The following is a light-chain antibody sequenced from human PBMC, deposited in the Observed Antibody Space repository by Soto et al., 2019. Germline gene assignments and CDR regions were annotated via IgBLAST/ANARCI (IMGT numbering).Light chain of an antibody. J-gene: IGKJ1*01. Sequence: EIVLTQSPATLSLSPGEGATLSCRASQSVSSYLAWYHQKPGQAPRLLIYDASHRATDIPARFSGSGSGTDFTLTISSLEPEDFAVYYCQQRINWPVTFGQGTRVEIK. CDR3: QQRINWPVT. CDR2: DAS. V-gene: IGKV3-11*01. CDR1: QSVSSY.